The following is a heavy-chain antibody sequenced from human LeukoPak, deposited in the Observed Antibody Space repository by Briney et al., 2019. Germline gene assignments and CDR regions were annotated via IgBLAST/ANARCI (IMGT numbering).Heavy chain of an antibody. CDR3: GGRAGYFDY. J-gene: IGHJ4*02. V-gene: IGHV4-34*01. Sequence: PSETLSLTCAVYGGSFSGYYWSWIRQPPGKGLEWIGEINHSGSTNYNPSLKSRVTISVDTSKNQFSLKLNSVTAADTAVYFCGGRAGYFDYWGQGTLVTVSS. CDR2: INHSGST. CDR1: GGSFSGYY. D-gene: IGHD1-14*01.